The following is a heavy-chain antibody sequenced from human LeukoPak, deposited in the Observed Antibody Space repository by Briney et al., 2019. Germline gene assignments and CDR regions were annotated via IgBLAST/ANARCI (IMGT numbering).Heavy chain of an antibody. CDR3: AREFGGSSEGGYDY. V-gene: IGHV1-69*06. Sequence: ASVKVSCKASGGTFSSYAISWVRQAPGQGLEWMGGIIPIFGTANYAQKFQGRVTITADKSTSTAYMELSSLRSEDTAVYYCAREFGGSSEGGYDYWGQGTLVTVSS. CDR2: IIPIFGTA. D-gene: IGHD6-6*01. CDR1: GGTFSSYA. J-gene: IGHJ4*02.